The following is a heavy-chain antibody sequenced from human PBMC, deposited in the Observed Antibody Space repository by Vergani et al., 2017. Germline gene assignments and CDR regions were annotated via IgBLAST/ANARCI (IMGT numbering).Heavy chain of an antibody. CDR2: GYHSGST. D-gene: IGHD6-25*01. J-gene: IGHJ4*02. Sequence: QVHLQESGPGLVKPSETLSLTCSVSGDSINTADYWGWIRKPPGKGLEWIGSGYHSGSTSYNPSLQSRVTISVDTSKNQFSLNRNSMTAADTAIYYCAKNSSGGFFDNWCQGALVTVSS. CDR1: GDSINTADY. V-gene: IGHV4-38-2*02. CDR3: AKNSSGGFFDN.